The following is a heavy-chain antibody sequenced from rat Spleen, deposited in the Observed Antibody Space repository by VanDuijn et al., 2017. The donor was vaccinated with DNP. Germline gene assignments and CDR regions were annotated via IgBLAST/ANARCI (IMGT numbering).Heavy chain of an antibody. CDR2: ISPSGGST. J-gene: IGHJ2*01. CDR1: GFTFSNYG. V-gene: IGHV5-19*01. CDR3: ARLSGDYGYKLLFDY. D-gene: IGHD1-9*01. Sequence: EVQLVESGGGLVQPGRSLKLSCAASGFTFSNYGMHWIRQAPTKGLEWVASISPSGGSTYYRDSVKGRFTISRDNAKSTLYLQMDSLRSEDTATYYCARLSGDYGYKLLFDYWGQGVMVTVSS.